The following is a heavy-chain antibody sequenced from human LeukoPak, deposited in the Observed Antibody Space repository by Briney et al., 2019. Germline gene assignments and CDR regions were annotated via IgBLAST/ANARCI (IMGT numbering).Heavy chain of an antibody. J-gene: IGHJ4*02. CDR2: ISGSGGGT. Sequence: GGSLRLSCAVSGITLSNYGMSWVRQAPGKGLEWVAGISGSGGGTYYADSVKGRFIISRDNPKNTLYLQMNSLRAEDTAVYFCAKRGVVIRVILVGFHKEAYYFDSWGQGALVTVSS. CDR1: GITLSNYG. V-gene: IGHV3-23*01. D-gene: IGHD3-22*01. CDR3: AKRGVVIRVILVGFHKEAYYFDS.